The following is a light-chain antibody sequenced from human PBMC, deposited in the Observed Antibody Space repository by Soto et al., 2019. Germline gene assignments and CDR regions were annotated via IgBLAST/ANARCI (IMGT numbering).Light chain of an antibody. J-gene: IGKJ2*01. Sequence: EIVLTQSPGTLSLSPGERATLSCRASQSVSSGYLAWYQQKPGQAPRLLIYGASGRATGIPDRFSGSGSGTDFTLTISRLELEDSAVYDCQQYGTSPPRTFGQGTKLEIK. V-gene: IGKV3-20*01. CDR1: QSVSSGY. CDR3: QQYGTSPPRT. CDR2: GAS.